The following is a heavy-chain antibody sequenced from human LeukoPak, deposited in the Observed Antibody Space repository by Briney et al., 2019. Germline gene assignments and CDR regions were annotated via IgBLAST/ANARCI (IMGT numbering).Heavy chain of an antibody. Sequence: GGSLRLSCAASGFTFSSYAMSWVRQAPGKGLEWVSSVSSSGDDTYYADSVKGRFTISRDNSKNTLYLQMNSLRTEDTAVYYCAKAEGYDILTGLDYWGQGTLVTVSS. D-gene: IGHD3-9*01. CDR2: VSSSGDDT. J-gene: IGHJ4*02. V-gene: IGHV3-23*01. CDR3: AKAEGYDILTGLDY. CDR1: GFTFSSYA.